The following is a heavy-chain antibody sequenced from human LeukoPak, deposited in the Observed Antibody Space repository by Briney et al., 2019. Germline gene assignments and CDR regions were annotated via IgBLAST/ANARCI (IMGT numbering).Heavy chain of an antibody. CDR1: GFTFSSYS. V-gene: IGHV3-21*04. CDR2: ISSSSSYI. J-gene: IGHJ3*02. Sequence: GGSLRLSCAASGFTFSSYSMNWVRQAPGKGLEWVSSISSSSSYIYYADSVKGRFTISRDNAKNSLYLQMNSLRAEDTAVYYCARVVGLYDAFDIWDQGTMVTVSS. CDR3: ARVVGLYDAFDI.